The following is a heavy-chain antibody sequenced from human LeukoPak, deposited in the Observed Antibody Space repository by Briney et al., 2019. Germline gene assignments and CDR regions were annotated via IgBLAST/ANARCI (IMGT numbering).Heavy chain of an antibody. J-gene: IGHJ4*02. Sequence: SGTLSLTCAVSGGSISSNQWWSWVRQPPGKGLEWIGEISHTGSTNYNPSLKSRVTISVDSNNQFSLKLTSVTVADTAIYYCASERGFSGYTFDYWGQGIMVTVSS. CDR3: ASERGFSGYTFDY. D-gene: IGHD5-12*01. CDR2: ISHTGST. V-gene: IGHV4-4*02. CDR1: GGSISSNQW.